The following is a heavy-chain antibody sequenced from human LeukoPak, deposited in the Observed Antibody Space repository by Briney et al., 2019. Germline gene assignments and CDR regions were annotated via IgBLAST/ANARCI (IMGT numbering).Heavy chain of an antibody. J-gene: IGHJ4*02. CDR3: ARASGVKAGSDY. V-gene: IGHV3-53*01. Sequence: GGSLRLSCAASGFTVSSNYMSWVRQAPGKGLEWVSVIYSGGSTYYADSVKGRFTISRDNSKNTLYLQMNSLRAEDTAVYYCARASGVKAGSDYWGQGTLVTVSS. CDR1: GFTVSSNY. CDR2: IYSGGST. D-gene: IGHD6-19*01.